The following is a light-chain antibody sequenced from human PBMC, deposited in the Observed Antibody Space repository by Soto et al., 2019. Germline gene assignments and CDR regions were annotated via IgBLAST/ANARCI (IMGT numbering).Light chain of an antibody. CDR1: QSLLHSNGYNY. Sequence: DIVMTQSPLSLPVTPGEPASISCRSSQSLLHSNGYNYLDWYLQKPGQSPQLLIYLGSNRASGVPDRFSGSGSGTDFTLKISRVEAEDVGVYYCQHYNTWPRTFGQGTKVDIK. CDR2: LGS. CDR3: QHYNTWPRT. V-gene: IGKV2-28*01. J-gene: IGKJ1*01.